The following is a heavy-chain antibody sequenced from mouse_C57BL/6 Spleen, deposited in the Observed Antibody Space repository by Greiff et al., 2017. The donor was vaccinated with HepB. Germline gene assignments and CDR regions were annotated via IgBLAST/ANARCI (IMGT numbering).Heavy chain of an antibody. Sequence: EVQLQQSGAELVRPGASVKLSCTASGFNIKDDYMHWVKQRPEQGLEWIGWIDPENGDTEYASKFQGKATITADTSSNTAYLQLSSLTSEDTAVYYCTNGNYYGSPFDYWGQGTTLTVSS. CDR2: IDPENGDT. V-gene: IGHV14-4*01. CDR3: TNGNYYGSPFDY. J-gene: IGHJ2*01. CDR1: GFNIKDDY. D-gene: IGHD1-1*01.